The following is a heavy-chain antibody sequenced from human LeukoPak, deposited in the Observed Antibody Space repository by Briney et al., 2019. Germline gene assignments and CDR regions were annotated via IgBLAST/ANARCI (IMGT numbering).Heavy chain of an antibody. CDR3: ARVQYAFDI. D-gene: IGHD4-11*01. J-gene: IGHJ3*02. CDR2: ISGDGTTT. CDR1: GFTFSNDW. Sequence: GGSLRLSCAVSGFTFSNDWMHWVRQAPGKGLLWVSRISGDGTTTNYADSVKGRFTISRDNAKNTLYLQMNSLRAEDTAVYYCARVQYAFDIWGQGTMVTVSS. V-gene: IGHV3-74*01.